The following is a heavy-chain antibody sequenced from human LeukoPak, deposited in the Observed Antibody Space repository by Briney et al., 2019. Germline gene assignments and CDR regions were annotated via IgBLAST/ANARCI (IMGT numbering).Heavy chain of an antibody. J-gene: IGHJ4*02. Sequence: SETLSLTCTVSGGSISSYYWSWIRQPPGKGLEWIGYIYYSGSTNYNPSLKSRVTISVDTSKNQFSLKLSSVTAADTAVYYCARVGYYGSGPNTDFDYWGQGTLVTVSS. V-gene: IGHV4-59*08. D-gene: IGHD3-10*01. CDR1: GGSISSYY. CDR2: IYYSGST. CDR3: ARVGYYGSGPNTDFDY.